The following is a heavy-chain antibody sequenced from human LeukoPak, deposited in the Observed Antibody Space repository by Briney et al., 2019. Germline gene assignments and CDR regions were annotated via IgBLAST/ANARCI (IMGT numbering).Heavy chain of an antibody. CDR2: IYSGGST. CDR1: GFTVSSNY. D-gene: IGHD6-13*01. V-gene: IGHV3-53*01. J-gene: IGHJ4*02. Sequence: GGSLRLSCAASGFTVSSNYMSWVRQAPGKGLEWVSVIYSGGSTYYADSVKGGFTISRDKAKNSLYLQMNSLRAEDTALYYCAKDGVAADYVRRNSYYVDCWGQGTLVTVSS. CDR3: AKDGVAADYVRRNSYYVDC.